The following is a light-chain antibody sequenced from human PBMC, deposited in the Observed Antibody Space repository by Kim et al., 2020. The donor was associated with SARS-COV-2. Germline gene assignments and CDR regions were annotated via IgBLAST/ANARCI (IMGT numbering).Light chain of an antibody. CDR1: QSVLSRSNNRNY. Sequence: RATINCKSSQSVLSRSNNRNYLAWYQQKPGQPPQLLLYWAATRESGVPDRFSGRGSGTDFTLTISSLQAEDVAVYYCQQYYDSPYTFGQGTKLEI. J-gene: IGKJ2*01. CDR2: WAA. CDR3: QQYYDSPYT. V-gene: IGKV4-1*01.